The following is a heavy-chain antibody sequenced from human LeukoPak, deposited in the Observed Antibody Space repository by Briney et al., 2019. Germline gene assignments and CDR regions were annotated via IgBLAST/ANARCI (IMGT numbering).Heavy chain of an antibody. CDR3: ARVGEYDDAFDI. V-gene: IGHV4-59*01. J-gene: IGHJ3*02. CDR1: GGSISSYY. CDR2: IYYSGST. D-gene: IGHD3-10*01. Sequence: SETLSLTCTVSGGSISSYYWSWIRQPPGKGLEWIGYIYYSGSTNYNPSLKSRVTTSVGTSKNQFSLKLSSVTAADTAVYYCARVGEYDDAFDIWGQGTMVTVSS.